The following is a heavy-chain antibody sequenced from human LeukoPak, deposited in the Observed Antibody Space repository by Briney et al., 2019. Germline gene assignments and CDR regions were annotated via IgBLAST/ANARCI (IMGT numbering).Heavy chain of an antibody. CDR3: AGDGRSYGLHWFDP. CDR2: IGAGGTFT. CDR1: GFTFSSYA. Sequence: GGSLRLSCTASGFTFSSYAMNWVRQAPGKGLEWVSGIGAGGTFTYYADSVKGRFTISRDNSRNTLYLQMNSLRAEDTAVYYCAGDGRSYGLHWFDPWGQGTLVTVSS. D-gene: IGHD5-18*01. V-gene: IGHV3-23*01. J-gene: IGHJ5*02.